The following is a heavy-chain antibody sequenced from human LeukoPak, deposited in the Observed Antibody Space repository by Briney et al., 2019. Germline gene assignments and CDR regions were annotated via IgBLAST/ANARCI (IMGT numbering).Heavy chain of an antibody. D-gene: IGHD3-9*01. Sequence: GGSLRLSCEASGFPFRDYYMTWIGQAPGKVRKWISYISRSGDTLYYADSVEGRFTISRDNAKNSLFLQMNSLRADDTAVYYCAREVVIFPDYYYYGMDVWGQGTTVTVSS. CDR1: GFPFRDYY. J-gene: IGHJ6*02. CDR3: AREVVIFPDYYYYGMDV. V-gene: IGHV3-11*01. CDR2: ISRSGDTL.